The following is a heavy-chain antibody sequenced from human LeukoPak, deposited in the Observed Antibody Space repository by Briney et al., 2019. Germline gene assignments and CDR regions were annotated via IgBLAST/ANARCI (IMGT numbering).Heavy chain of an antibody. J-gene: IGHJ6*02. CDR3: AKVVWCGEFDYYFFGLDV. CDR1: GFTFSSYA. V-gene: IGHV3-23*01. CDR2: ISGSGGAT. Sequence: GGSLRLSCAAFGFTFSSYAMGWVRQAPGKGLEWVSAISGSGGATYYADSVKGRFTFTRDNSKNTLYLQMNSLRPEDTALYYYAKVVWCGEFDYYFFGLDVWGQGTTVTVSS. D-gene: IGHD3-10*01.